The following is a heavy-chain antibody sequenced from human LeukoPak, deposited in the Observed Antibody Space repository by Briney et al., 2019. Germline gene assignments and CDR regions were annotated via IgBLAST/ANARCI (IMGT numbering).Heavy chain of an antibody. V-gene: IGHV1-18*01. J-gene: IGHJ3*02. Sequence: ASVKVSCKASGYTFTSYGISWVRQATGQGLEWMGWISAYNGNTNYAQKLQGRVTMTTDTSTSTAYMELRSLRSDDTAVYYCARDPQTMWAFDIWGQGTMVTVSS. CDR1: GYTFTSYG. D-gene: IGHD3-10*02. CDR2: ISAYNGNT. CDR3: ARDPQTMWAFDI.